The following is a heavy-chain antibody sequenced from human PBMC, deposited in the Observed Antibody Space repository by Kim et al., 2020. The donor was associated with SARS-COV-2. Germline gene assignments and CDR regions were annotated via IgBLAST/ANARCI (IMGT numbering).Heavy chain of an antibody. CDR3: AKVQYGGNTDYWYFDL. D-gene: IGHD2-15*01. V-gene: IGHV3-30*18. CDR1: VFTFSSYG. J-gene: IGHJ2*01. CDR2: ISYDGSNK. Sequence: GGSLRLSCAASVFTFSSYGMHWVRQAPGKGLEWVAVISYDGSNKYYADSVKGRFTISRDNSQNTLYLQMNSLRPEDTAVYYCAKVQYGGNTDYWYFDLWGRGTLVTVSS.